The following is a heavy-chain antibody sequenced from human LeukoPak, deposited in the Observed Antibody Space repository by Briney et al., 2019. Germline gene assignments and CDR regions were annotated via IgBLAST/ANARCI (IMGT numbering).Heavy chain of an antibody. V-gene: IGHV4-38-2*01. Sequence: SSETLSLTCAVSGCSISSGYYWGWIRQPPGKGLQWIGSIYHSGSTYYNPSLKSRVTISVDTSKNQLSLKLSSVTAADTAVYYCTRGGAYKPFDYWGQGTLVTVSS. J-gene: IGHJ4*02. CDR3: TRGGAYKPFDY. CDR1: GCSISSGYY. CDR2: IYHSGST. D-gene: IGHD5-24*01.